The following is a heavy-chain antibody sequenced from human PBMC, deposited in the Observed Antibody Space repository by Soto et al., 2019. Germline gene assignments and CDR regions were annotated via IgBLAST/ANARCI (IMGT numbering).Heavy chain of an antibody. J-gene: IGHJ6*03. CDR2: IDTAGDT. Sequence: PGGSLRLSCAASGFTFQSYDMHWVRQAPGKGLEWVSAIDTAGDTYYPGSVKGRFTISRENAKNSFYLQMNSLRAEDTAVYYCARSYGSGGRGYYYYMDVWGKGTTVTVSS. V-gene: IGHV3-13*01. CDR3: ARSYGSGGRGYYYYMDV. D-gene: IGHD3-10*01. CDR1: GFTFQSYD.